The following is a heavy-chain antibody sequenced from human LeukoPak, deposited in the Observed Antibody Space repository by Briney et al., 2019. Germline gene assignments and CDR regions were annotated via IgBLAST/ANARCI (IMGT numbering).Heavy chain of an antibody. CDR1: GFTFSSYW. CDR2: IKQDGSEK. V-gene: IGHV3-7*01. CDR3: ARVYSSGWYPYYFDY. Sequence: GGSLRLSCAASGFTFSSYWMSWVRQAPGKGLEWVANIKQDGSEKYYVDSAKGRFTISRDNAKNSLYLQMNSLRAEDTAVYYCARVYSSGWYPYYFDYWGQGTLVTVSS. J-gene: IGHJ4*02. D-gene: IGHD6-19*01.